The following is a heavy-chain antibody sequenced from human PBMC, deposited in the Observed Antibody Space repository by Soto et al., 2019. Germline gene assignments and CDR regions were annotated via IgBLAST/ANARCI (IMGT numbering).Heavy chain of an antibody. CDR1: GASITSYY. V-gene: IGHV4-59*01. CDR2: IYHGGTT. Sequence: SETLSLTCSVSGASITSYYWNWIRQSPGKGLQWIGHIYHGGTTNYNPSLKSRVTISLDAPKNQFSLKLNSVTAADTAVYYYARGELTYDYWGYIDFWGQGTLVTVSS. J-gene: IGHJ4*01. D-gene: IGHD3-16*01. CDR3: ARGELTYDYWGYIDF.